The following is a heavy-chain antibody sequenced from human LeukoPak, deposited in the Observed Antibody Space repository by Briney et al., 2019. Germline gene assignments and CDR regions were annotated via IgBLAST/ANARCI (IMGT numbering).Heavy chain of an antibody. CDR2: ISSSGSTI. J-gene: IGHJ4*02. V-gene: IGHV3-48*03. CDR1: GFTFSSYE. CDR3: VKSGYNRFDY. D-gene: IGHD5-24*01. Sequence: GGSLRLSCAASGFTFSSYEMNWVRQAPGKWLEWVSYISSSGSTIYYADSVKGRFTISRDNAKNSLYLQMNSLRAADTAVYYCVKSGYNRFDYWGQGALVTVSS.